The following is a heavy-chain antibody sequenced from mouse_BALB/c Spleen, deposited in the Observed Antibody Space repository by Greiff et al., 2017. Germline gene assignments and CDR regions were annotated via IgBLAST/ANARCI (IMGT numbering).Heavy chain of an antibody. J-gene: IGHJ1*01. Sequence: EVQLQQSGAELVRPGALVKLSCKASGFNIKDYYMHWVKQRPEQGLEWIGWIDPENGNTIYDPKFQGKASITADTSSNTAYLQLSSLTSEDTAVYYCARSYWYLDVWGEGTTVTVSS. CDR2: IDPENGNT. CDR1: GFNIKDYY. CDR3: ARSYWYLDV. V-gene: IGHV14-1*02.